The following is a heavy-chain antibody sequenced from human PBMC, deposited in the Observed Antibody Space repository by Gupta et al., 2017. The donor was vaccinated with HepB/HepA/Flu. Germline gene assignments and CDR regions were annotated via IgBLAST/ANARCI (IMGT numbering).Heavy chain of an antibody. D-gene: IGHD3-3*01. J-gene: IGHJ5*02. V-gene: IGHV4-59*01. CDR3: ARGMEVLLLGSLAPLGYNWFDP. Sequence: QVQLQESGPGLVKPSETLSLTCTVSGGSISSYYWSWIRQPPGKGLEWIGYIYYSGSTNYNPSLKSRVTISVDTSKNQFSLKLSSVTAADTAVYYCARGMEVLLLGSLAPLGYNWFDPWGQGTLVTVSS. CDR2: IYYSGST. CDR1: GGSISSYY.